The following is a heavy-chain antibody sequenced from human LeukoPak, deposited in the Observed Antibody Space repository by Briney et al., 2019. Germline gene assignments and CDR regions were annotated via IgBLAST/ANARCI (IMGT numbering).Heavy chain of an antibody. CDR2: ISSTSNYI. J-gene: IGHJ4*02. D-gene: IGHD5-18*01. CDR1: GFTFSSYA. Sequence: GGSLRLSCEASGFTFSSYAMNWVRQAPGKGLEWVSSISSTSNYIYYSDSVKGRFTISRDNAKNSLYLQMNSLRAEDTAVYYCARDFVDTAMMNGLDYWGQGTLVTVSS. V-gene: IGHV3-21*01. CDR3: ARDFVDTAMMNGLDY.